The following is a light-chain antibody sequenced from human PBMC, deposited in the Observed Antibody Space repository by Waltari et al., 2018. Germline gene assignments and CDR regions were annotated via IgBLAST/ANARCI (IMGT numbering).Light chain of an antibody. CDR3: QQYNRWPPIT. J-gene: IGKJ5*01. V-gene: IGKV3-15*01. CDR1: QTVSGN. CDR2: DAS. Sequence: EVVMTQSPATLSVFPGESATLSCRASQTVSGNLAWYQQRPGQAPRLLIFDASTRAPSVPARFSGSGSGTEFTLTIRSLQSEDSAVYYCQQYNRWPPITFGQGTRLEIK.